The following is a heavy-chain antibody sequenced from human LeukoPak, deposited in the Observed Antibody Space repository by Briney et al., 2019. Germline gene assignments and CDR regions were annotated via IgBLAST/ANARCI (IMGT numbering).Heavy chain of an antibody. CDR1: GFTFGDYW. V-gene: IGHV3-23*01. D-gene: IGHD3-22*01. CDR2: ISGSGGST. CDR3: AKAGITMLVVVPTVDY. Sequence: GESLQISCVASGFTFGDYWMTWVRHAPGKGLEWVSAISGSGGSTYYADSVKSRFTISRDNSKNTLYLQMNSLRAEDTAVYYCAKAGITMLVVVPTVDYWGQGTLVTVSS. J-gene: IGHJ4*02.